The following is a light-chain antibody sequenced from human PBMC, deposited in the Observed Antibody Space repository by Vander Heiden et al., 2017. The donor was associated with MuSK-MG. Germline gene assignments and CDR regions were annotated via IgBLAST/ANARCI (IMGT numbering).Light chain of an antibody. V-gene: IGKV3-11*01. CDR2: VAS. CDR3: QQRSNWPYT. CDR1: QSVTTY. J-gene: IGKJ2*01. Sequence: IVLTQSPATLSLSPGERATLPCMSSQSVTTYVAWYQQKPGQAPRLLIYVASNRATGTPARFSGSGSGTDFTLTITSLEPEDSAVYYCQQRSNWPYTFGQGTKVEIK.